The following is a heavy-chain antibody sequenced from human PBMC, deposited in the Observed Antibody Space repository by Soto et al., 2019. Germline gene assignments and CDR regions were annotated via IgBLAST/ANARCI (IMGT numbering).Heavy chain of an antibody. D-gene: IGHD3-22*01. CDR1: GGSVSSGSYY. J-gene: IGHJ4*02. Sequence: PSETLSLTCTVSGGSVSSGSYYWSWIRQPPGKGLEWIGYIYYSGSTNYNPSLKSRVTISVDTSKNQFSLKLSSVTAADTAVYYCASGIWYNDSSGYYPFDYWGQGTLVTVPQ. CDR2: IYYSGST. CDR3: ASGIWYNDSSGYYPFDY. V-gene: IGHV4-61*01.